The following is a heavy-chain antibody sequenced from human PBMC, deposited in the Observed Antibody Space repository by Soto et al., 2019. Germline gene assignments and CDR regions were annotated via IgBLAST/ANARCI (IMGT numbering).Heavy chain of an antibody. Sequence: PGESLKISCKGVGYKFGSAWIGWVRQMPGKGLEWMGIIKPGTSDIRYSPSCRGHVTISADEAVSTAYLQWSSLKASDTAMYYCARQLSHMCDSWGQGNLVTGLL. CDR3: ARQLSHMCDS. J-gene: IGHJ4*02. CDR1: GYKFGSAW. CDR2: IKPGTSDI. V-gene: IGHV5-51*01.